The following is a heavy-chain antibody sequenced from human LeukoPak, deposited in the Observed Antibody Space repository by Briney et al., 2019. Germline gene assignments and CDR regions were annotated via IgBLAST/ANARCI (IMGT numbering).Heavy chain of an antibody. CDR2: ISSSSSYI. CDR3: ARSARSLYWFDP. CDR1: GFTFSSYS. V-gene: IGHV3-21*01. D-gene: IGHD2-15*01. Sequence: GGSLRLSCAASGFTFSSYSMNWARQAPGKGLEWVSSISSSSSYIYYADSVKGRFTISRDNAKNSLYLQMNSLRAEDTAVYYCARSARSLYWFDPWGQGTLVTVSS. J-gene: IGHJ5*02.